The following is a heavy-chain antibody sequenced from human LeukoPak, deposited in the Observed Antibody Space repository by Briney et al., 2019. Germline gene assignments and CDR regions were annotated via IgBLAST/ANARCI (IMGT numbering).Heavy chain of an antibody. CDR2: ISYDGSNK. Sequence: PGGSLRLSCAASGFTFSSYAMHWVRQAPGKGLEWVAVISYDGSNKYCADSVKGRFTISRDNSKNTLYLQMNSLRAEDTAVYYCARDTAFDIWGQGTMVTVSS. CDR1: GFTFSSYA. V-gene: IGHV3-30-3*01. CDR3: ARDTAFDI. J-gene: IGHJ3*02.